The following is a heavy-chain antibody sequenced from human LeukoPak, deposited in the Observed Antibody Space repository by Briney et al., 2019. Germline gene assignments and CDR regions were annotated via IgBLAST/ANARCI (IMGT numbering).Heavy chain of an antibody. V-gene: IGHV3-30-3*01. J-gene: IGHJ6*02. CDR3: ARDSGYSYGWAGYYYYGMDV. CDR1: GFTFSSYA. Sequence: GGSLRLSCAASGFTFSSYATHWVRQAPGKGLEWVAVISYDGSNKYYADSVKGRFTISRDNSKNTLYLQMNSLRAEDTAVYYCARDSGYSYGWAGYYYYGMDVWGQGTTVTVSS. CDR2: ISYDGSNK. D-gene: IGHD5-18*01.